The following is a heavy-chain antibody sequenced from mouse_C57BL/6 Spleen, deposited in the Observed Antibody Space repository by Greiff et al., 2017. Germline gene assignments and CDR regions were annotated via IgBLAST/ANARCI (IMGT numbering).Heavy chain of an antibody. CDR2: INPYNGGT. J-gene: IGHJ1*03. CDR1: EYTFTDYY. CDR3: ARGDYYGSSPYWYFDV. V-gene: IGHV1-19*01. Sequence: EVQLQQSGPVLVKPGASVKMSCKASEYTFTDYYMNWVKQSHGKSLEWIGVINPYNGGTSYNQKFKGKATLTVDKSSSTAYMELNSLTSEDSAVYYCARGDYYGSSPYWYFDVWGTGTTVTVSS. D-gene: IGHD1-1*01.